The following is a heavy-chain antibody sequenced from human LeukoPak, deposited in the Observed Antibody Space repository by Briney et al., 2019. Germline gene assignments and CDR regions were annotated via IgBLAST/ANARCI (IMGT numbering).Heavy chain of an antibody. J-gene: IGHJ5*02. CDR3: AREGLRSFKWFDP. CDR2: IIPIFGIA. V-gene: IGHV1-69*04. Sequence: SVKVSCKASGGTFSSYAISWVRQAPGQGLEWMGRIIPIFGIANYAQKFQGRVTITADKSTSTAYMELNSLRSEDTAVYYCAREGLRSFKWFDPWGQGTLVTVSS. D-gene: IGHD4-17*01. CDR1: GGTFSSYA.